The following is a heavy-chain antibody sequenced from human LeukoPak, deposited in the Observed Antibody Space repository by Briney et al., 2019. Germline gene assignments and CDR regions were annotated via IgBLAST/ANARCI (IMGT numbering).Heavy chain of an antibody. CDR1: GFTFGDYA. V-gene: IGHV3-49*05. CDR2: IRSKAYGGTT. J-gene: IGHJ6*03. CDR3: TRDREVGRYYYYYYYMDV. Sequence: NPGGSLRLSCTASGFTFGDYAMSWFRQAPGKGLEWVGFIRSKAYGGTTEYAASVKGRFTISRDDSKSIAYLQMNSLKTEDTAVYYCTRDREVGRYYYYYYYMDVWGKGTTVTVSS. D-gene: IGHD2-2*01.